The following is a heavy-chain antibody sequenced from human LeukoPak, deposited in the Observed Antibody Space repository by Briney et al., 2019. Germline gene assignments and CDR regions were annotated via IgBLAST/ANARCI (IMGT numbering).Heavy chain of an antibody. D-gene: IGHD1-26*01. Sequence: GGSLRLSCSASGLTVSTNYLTWVRQAPGKGLEWVSVIYSSGNTYYADSVKGRFTISRDNSKNTLYLQMNSLRADDTAVYYCTRGPVGGFDAWGQGTLVTVSS. CDR3: TRGPVGGFDA. J-gene: IGHJ5*02. CDR2: IYSSGNT. CDR1: GLTVSTNY. V-gene: IGHV3-53*01.